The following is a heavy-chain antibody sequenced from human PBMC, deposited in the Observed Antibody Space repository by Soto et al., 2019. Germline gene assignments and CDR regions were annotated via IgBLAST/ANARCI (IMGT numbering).Heavy chain of an antibody. CDR2: IYYSGST. CDR1: GGSISSGDYC. V-gene: IGHV4-30-4*01. Sequence: TSETLSLTCTVSGGSISSGDYCWSWIRQPPGKGLEWIGYIYYSGSTYYNPSLKSRVTISVDTSKNQFSLKLSSVTAADTAVYYCARVVASVFDYWGQGTLVTVSS. D-gene: IGHD5-12*01. CDR3: ARVVASVFDY. J-gene: IGHJ4*02.